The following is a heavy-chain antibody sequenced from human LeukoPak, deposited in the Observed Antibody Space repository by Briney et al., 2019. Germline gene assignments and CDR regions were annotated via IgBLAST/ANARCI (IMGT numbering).Heavy chain of an antibody. CDR3: TTDAYYYDSSGYY. J-gene: IGHJ4*02. Sequence: GGSLRLSCEASGFTFSRYGMSWVRQAPGKGLEWVGRIKSKTDGGTTDYAAPVKGRFTISRDDSKNTLYLQMNSLKTEDTAVYYCTTDAYYYDSSGYYWGQGTLVTVSS. CDR2: IKSKTDGGTT. V-gene: IGHV3-15*01. CDR1: GFTFSRYG. D-gene: IGHD3-22*01.